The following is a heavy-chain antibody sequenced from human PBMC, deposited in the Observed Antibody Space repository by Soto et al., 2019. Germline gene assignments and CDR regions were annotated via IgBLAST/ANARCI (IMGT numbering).Heavy chain of an antibody. CDR1: GDSVSSTSTA. J-gene: IGHJ4*02. CDR2: TYYRSKWYS. Sequence: SLTCAISGDSVSSTSTAWSWFRQAPSRGLEWLGRTYYRSKWYSAYAVSVKSRITINPDRSKNQFSLQPNSVAPEDTAVYYCARGSYYSGWGWGQGTLVTVSS. V-gene: IGHV6-1*01. CDR3: ARGSYYSGWG. D-gene: IGHD6-19*01.